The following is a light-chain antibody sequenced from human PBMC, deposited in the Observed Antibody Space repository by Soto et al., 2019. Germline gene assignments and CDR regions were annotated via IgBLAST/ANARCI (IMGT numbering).Light chain of an antibody. V-gene: IGKV4-1*01. CDR3: QQYYSTPPSGT. Sequence: DIVMTQSPDSLAVSLGERATINCKSSQSVLYSSNNKNYLAWYQQKPGQPPKLLIYWASTRESGVPDRFSGSGSGTDFTLTISSLQAEDVAVYSCQQYYSTPPSGTFGQGTKLEIK. J-gene: IGKJ2*01. CDR2: WAS. CDR1: QSVLYSSNNKNY.